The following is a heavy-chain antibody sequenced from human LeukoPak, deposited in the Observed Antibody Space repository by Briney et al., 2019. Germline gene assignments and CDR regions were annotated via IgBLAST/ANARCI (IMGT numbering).Heavy chain of an antibody. CDR1: GFSLSDYC. V-gene: IGHV3-11*01. J-gene: IGHJ4*02. Sequence: GGSLRLSCAASGFSLSDYCMSWIRQAPGKGLEWVSYVTHSGKSVYYADSVKGRFTISRDNAKNSLYLQMNSLRAEDTAVYYCARDDIILGAANWGQGTLVTVSS. CDR3: ARDDIILGAAN. CDR2: VTHSGKSV. D-gene: IGHD1-26*01.